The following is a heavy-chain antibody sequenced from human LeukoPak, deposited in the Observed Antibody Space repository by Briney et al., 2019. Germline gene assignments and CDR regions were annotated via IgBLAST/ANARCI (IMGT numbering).Heavy chain of an antibody. V-gene: IGHV3-23*01. Sequence: GGSLRLSCAASGFTFSSYAMSWVRQAPGKGLEWVSAISFSGTNTYYADSVKGRFTISRDNSKNTLYLQMNSLRAEDTAVYYCANVGYNWNENTSDYWGQGTLVTVSS. CDR2: ISFSGTNT. D-gene: IGHD1-20*01. CDR1: GFTFSSYA. CDR3: ANVGYNWNENTSDY. J-gene: IGHJ4*02.